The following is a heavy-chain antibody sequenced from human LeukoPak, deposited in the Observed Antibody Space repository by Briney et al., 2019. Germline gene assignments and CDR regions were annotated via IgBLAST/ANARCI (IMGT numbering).Heavy chain of an antibody. CDR3: AKGSGSYKY. CDR1: GFTFDDYA. Sequence: GGSLRLSCAASGFTFDDYAMHWVRQAPGKGLEWVSGISWNSGSIGYADSVKGRFTISRDNAKNSLYLQMNSLRAEDTAVYYCAKGSGSYKYWGQGTLVTVSS. D-gene: IGHD1-26*01. V-gene: IGHV3-9*01. J-gene: IGHJ4*02. CDR2: ISWNSGSI.